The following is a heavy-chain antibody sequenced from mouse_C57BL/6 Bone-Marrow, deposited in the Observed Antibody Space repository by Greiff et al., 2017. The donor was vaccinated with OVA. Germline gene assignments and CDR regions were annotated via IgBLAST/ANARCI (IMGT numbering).Heavy chain of an antibody. CDR3: AREPSTAVVAHFDY. CDR1: GYTFTSYW. V-gene: IGHV1-72*01. Sequence: QVQLQQPGAELVKPGASVKLSCKASGYTFTSYWMHWVKQRPGRGLEWIGRIAPNSGGTNYNEKFKSKATLTVDKSSSTAYMQLSSLTSEDSAVYECAREPSTAVVAHFDYWGQGTTLTVSS. CDR2: IAPNSGGT. J-gene: IGHJ2*01. D-gene: IGHD1-1*01.